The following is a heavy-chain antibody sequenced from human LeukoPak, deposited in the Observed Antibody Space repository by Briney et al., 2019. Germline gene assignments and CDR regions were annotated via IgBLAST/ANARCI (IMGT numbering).Heavy chain of an antibody. CDR3: ARGIGGYDLYFDN. Sequence: GGSLRLSCAASGFIFSDYSMNWVHQAPGKGLEWVSSISSSGSFIYYADSVKGRFTISKDNARNSLYLQMNSLRAEDTAVYYCARGIGGYDLYFDNWGQGALVTVSS. D-gene: IGHD5-12*01. J-gene: IGHJ4*02. CDR2: ISSSGSFI. V-gene: IGHV3-21*01. CDR1: GFIFSDYS.